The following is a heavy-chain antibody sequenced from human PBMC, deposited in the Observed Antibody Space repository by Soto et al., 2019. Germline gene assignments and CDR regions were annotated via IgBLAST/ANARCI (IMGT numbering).Heavy chain of an antibody. CDR2: ISAYNGNT. D-gene: IGHD1-26*01. CDR3: ARDDRYSGSYDWFDP. CDR1: GYTFTSYG. V-gene: IGHV1-18*01. Sequence: ASVKVSCKASGYTFTSYGISWVRQAPGQGLEWMGWISAYNGNTNYAQKLPGRVTMTTDTSTSTAYMELRSLRSDDTAVYYCARDDRYSGSYDWFDPWGQGTLVTVSS. J-gene: IGHJ5*02.